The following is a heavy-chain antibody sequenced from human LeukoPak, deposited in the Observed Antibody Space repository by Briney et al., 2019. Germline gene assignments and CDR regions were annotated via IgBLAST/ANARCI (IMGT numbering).Heavy chain of an antibody. D-gene: IGHD2-15*01. V-gene: IGHV3-30-3*01. J-gene: IGHJ3*02. CDR1: GFTFSSYA. CDR3: AKDSGIVVVVAGLDAFDI. Sequence: GGSLRLSCAASGFTFSSYAMHWVRQAPGKGLEWVAVISYDGSNKYYADSVKGRFTISRDNSKNTLYLQMNSLRAEDTAVYYCAKDSGIVVVVAGLDAFDIWGQGTMVTVSS. CDR2: ISYDGSNK.